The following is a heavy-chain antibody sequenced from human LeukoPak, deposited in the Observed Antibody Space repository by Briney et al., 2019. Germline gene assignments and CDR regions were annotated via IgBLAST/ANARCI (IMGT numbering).Heavy chain of an antibody. Sequence: GGSLRLSCAASGFIFSDYYMSWIRQAPGKGLEWVSYTSGSGSTIYYADSVKGRFTISRDNAKNSLYLQMNSLRAEDTAVYYCARDRGYDFWSGYYSYFDYWGQGTLVTVSS. CDR3: ARDRGYDFWSGYYSYFDY. CDR2: TSGSGSTI. CDR1: GFIFSDYY. V-gene: IGHV3-11*04. J-gene: IGHJ4*02. D-gene: IGHD3-3*01.